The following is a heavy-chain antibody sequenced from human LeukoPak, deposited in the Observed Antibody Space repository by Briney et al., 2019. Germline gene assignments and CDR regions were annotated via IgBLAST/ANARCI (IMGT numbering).Heavy chain of an antibody. D-gene: IGHD5-24*01. J-gene: IGHJ3*02. CDR2: IAYRGST. V-gene: IGHV4-59*01. CDR3: ARRRNGYSYDHAAFEI. CDR1: GGSISTYY. Sequence: SETLPLTCTVSGGSISTYYWSWIRHPPGKGLECIAYIAYRGSTTYNPSLRSRVTKSVDTSRNQFSLKLYSVAASDTAVYYCARRRNGYSYDHAAFEIWGQGTMVTVSS.